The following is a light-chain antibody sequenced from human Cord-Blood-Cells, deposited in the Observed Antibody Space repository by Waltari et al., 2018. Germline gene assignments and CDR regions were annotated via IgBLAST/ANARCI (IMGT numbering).Light chain of an antibody. CDR3: LQDYNYPWT. V-gene: IGKV1-6*01. Sequence: AIQMNQSPSSLSASVGDKFTITCRASQGIRNDLGWYQQKPGKAPKLLIYAASSLQSGVPSRFSGSGSGTDFTLTISSLQPEDFATYYCLQDYNYPWTFGQGTKVEIK. J-gene: IGKJ1*01. CDR2: AAS. CDR1: QGIRND.